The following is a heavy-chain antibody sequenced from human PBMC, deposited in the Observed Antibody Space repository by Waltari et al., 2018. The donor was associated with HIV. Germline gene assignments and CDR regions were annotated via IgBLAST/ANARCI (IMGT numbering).Heavy chain of an antibody. CDR3: TSEEDYGSGSHFDY. D-gene: IGHD3-10*01. V-gene: IGHV3-15*01. Sequence: EVPLVESGGDLLKPGGCLRRYCAASGLTLNSVWITRVRQAPGKGLEWVGRIKTKGDGGATDYAAAVKGRFTISRDDSKNTVYLQMNSLKIEDTAVYYCTSEEDYGSGSHFDYWGQGTLVTVSS. CDR1: GLTLNSVW. CDR2: IKTKGDGGAT. J-gene: IGHJ4*02.